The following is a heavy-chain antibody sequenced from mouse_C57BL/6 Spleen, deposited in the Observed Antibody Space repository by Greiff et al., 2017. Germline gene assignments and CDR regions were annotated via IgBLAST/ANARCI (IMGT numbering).Heavy chain of an antibody. V-gene: IGHV5-17*01. CDR3: ARGYYYGSSYFAY. CDR1: GFTFSDYG. J-gene: IGHJ3*01. Sequence: EVMLVESGGGLVKPGGSLKLSCAASGFTFSDYGMHWVRQAPEKGLEWVAYISSGSSTIYYADTVKGRFTISRDNAKNTLFLQMTSLRSEDTAMYYCARGYYYGSSYFAYWGQGTLVTVSA. D-gene: IGHD1-1*01. CDR2: ISSGSSTI.